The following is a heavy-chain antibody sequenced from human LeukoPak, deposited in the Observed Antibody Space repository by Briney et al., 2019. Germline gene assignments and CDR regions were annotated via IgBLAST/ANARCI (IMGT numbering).Heavy chain of an antibody. D-gene: IGHD1-26*01. J-gene: IGHJ4*02. CDR2: IYPVDSDT. Sequence: GESLKISCKGFGYSFISYWIAWVRQMPGKDLEWMGIIYPVDSDTRYSPSFQGQVTISADKSISTAYLQWSSLKASDTAMYYCARLVGATTRCFDYWGQGTLVTVSS. V-gene: IGHV5-51*01. CDR1: GYSFISYW. CDR3: ARLVGATTRCFDY.